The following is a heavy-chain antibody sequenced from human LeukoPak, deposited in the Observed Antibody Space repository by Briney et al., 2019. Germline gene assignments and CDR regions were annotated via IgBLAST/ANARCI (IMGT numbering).Heavy chain of an antibody. CDR3: ARGPATYYYDSSGYSYFDY. CDR2: IYYSGST. CDR1: GGSISSYY. Sequence: KTSETLSLTCTVSGGSISSYYWSWIRQPPGKGLEWIGYIYYSGSTNYNPSLKSRVTISVDTSKNQFSLKLSSVTAADTAVYYCARGPATYYYDSSGYSYFDYWGQGTLVTVSS. D-gene: IGHD3-22*01. V-gene: IGHV4-59*01. J-gene: IGHJ4*02.